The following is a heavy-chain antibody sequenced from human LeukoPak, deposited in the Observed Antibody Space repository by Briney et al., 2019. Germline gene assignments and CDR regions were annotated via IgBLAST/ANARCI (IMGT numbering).Heavy chain of an antibody. V-gene: IGHV4-4*07. CDR3: ARETSSSWYGTLYYYYYYMDV. CDR2: IYTSGST. Sequence: PSETLSLTCTVSGGSISSYYWSWIRQPAGKGLEWIGRIYTSGSTNYNPSLKSRVTISVDTSKNQFSLKLSSVSAADTAVYYCARETSSSWYGTLYYYYYYMDVWGKGTTVTVSS. J-gene: IGHJ6*03. CDR1: GGSISSYY. D-gene: IGHD6-13*01.